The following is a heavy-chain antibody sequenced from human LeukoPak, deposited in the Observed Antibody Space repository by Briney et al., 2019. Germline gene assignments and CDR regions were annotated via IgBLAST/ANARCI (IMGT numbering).Heavy chain of an antibody. Sequence: GRSLRLSCAASGFTFSSYAMSWVRQAPGKGLEWVSAISGSGGSTYYADSVKGRFTISRDNSKNPLYLQMNSLRAEDTAVYYCAKDPPLQRWLPLNWFDPWGQGTLVTVSS. CDR2: ISGSGGST. CDR3: AKDPPLQRWLPLNWFDP. D-gene: IGHD5-24*01. CDR1: GFTFSSYA. J-gene: IGHJ5*02. V-gene: IGHV3-23*01.